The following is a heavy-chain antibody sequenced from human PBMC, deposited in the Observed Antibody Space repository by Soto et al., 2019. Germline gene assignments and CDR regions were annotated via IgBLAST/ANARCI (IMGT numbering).Heavy chain of an antibody. D-gene: IGHD4-17*01. CDR3: AKSAPMNDGDNYYYDF. J-gene: IGHJ4*02. CDR2: IVTYFGTA. V-gene: IGHV1-69*05. CDR1: GGTFSTLG. Sequence: SVKDSCKASGGTFSTLGFSWVRQARGKGLECMGGIVTYFGTATYSQKFKDRSTITTDESTNKVYMDLRSLTSEYTAIYYCAKSAPMNDGDNYYYDFWGQGALVTVSS.